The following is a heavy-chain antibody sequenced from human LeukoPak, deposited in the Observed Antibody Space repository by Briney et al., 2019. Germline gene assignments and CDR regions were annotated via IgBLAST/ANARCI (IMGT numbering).Heavy chain of an antibody. CDR3: AKDLGVYDFWSGYSPFDY. CDR1: RFIFSSYG. D-gene: IGHD3-3*01. V-gene: IGHV3-30*02. Sequence: PGGSLRLSCAASRFIFSSYGMHWVRQAPGKGLEWVAFIRYDGSDKYYADSVKGRFTISRDNSKNTLYLQMNSLRAKDAAVYYCAKDLGVYDFWSGYSPFDYWGQGTLVTVSS. J-gene: IGHJ4*02. CDR2: IRYDGSDK.